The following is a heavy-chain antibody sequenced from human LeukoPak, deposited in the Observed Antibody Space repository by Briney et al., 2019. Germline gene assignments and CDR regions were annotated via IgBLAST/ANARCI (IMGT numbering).Heavy chain of an antibody. CDR2: IYYSGST. V-gene: IGHV4-39*07. D-gene: IGHD6-13*01. CDR3: ARQPYSSTRAYDFDY. Sequence: SQTLSLTCTVSGGSISSSSYYWGWIRQPPGKGLEWIGSIYYSGSTYYNPSLKSRVTISVDTSKNQFSLKLSSVTVADTAVYYCARQPYSSTRAYDFDYWGQGTLVTASS. CDR1: GGSISSSSYY. J-gene: IGHJ4*02.